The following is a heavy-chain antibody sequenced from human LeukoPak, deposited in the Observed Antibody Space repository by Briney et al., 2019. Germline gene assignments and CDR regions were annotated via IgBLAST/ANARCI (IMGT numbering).Heavy chain of an antibody. Sequence: GGSLRLSCSASGFTFSSYAMHWVRQAPGKGLEYVSVISSNGGSTYYVDSVKGRFTISRDNSKNTPYLQMSSLRAEDTAVYYCVKDLGSSSVGYWGQGTLVTVSS. J-gene: IGHJ4*02. CDR3: VKDLGSSSVGY. D-gene: IGHD6-6*01. CDR1: GFTFSSYA. CDR2: ISSNGGST. V-gene: IGHV3-64D*09.